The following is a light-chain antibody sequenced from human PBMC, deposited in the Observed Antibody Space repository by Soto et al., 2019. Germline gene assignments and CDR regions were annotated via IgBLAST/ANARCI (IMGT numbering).Light chain of an antibody. CDR1: QDINNY. CDR3: QQFGDLTFI. CDR2: DAS. J-gene: IGKJ5*01. Sequence: DTQMTQSPSSLSASVGDRVTITCQASQDINNYLNWYQQKPGQAPKLLIYDASGLEVGVPSRFSGSGSGTHFTLTISGLQPEDIATYYCQQFGDLTFIFGQGTRLEI. V-gene: IGKV1-33*01.